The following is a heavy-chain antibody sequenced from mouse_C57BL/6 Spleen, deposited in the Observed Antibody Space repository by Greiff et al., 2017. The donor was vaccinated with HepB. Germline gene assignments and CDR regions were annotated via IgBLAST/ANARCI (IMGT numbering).Heavy chain of an antibody. Sequence: QVQLQQSGAELVRPGTSVKVSCKASGYAFTNYLIEWVKQRPGQGLEWIGVINPGSGGTNYNEKFKGKATLTADKSSSTAYMQISSLTSEDSAVYFSARRGDYFDYWGQGTTLTVSS. CDR3: ARRGDYFDY. J-gene: IGHJ2*01. V-gene: IGHV1-54*01. CDR2: INPGSGGT. CDR1: GYAFTNYL.